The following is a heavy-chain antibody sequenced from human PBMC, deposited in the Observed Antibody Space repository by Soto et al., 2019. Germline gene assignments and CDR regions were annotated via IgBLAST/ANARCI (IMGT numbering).Heavy chain of an antibody. CDR3: AMGPATYYYDSSGYYPFDY. V-gene: IGHV3-30*03. CDR2: ISYDGSNK. D-gene: IGHD3-22*01. J-gene: IGHJ4*02. CDR1: GFTFSSYG. Sequence: GGSLRLSCAASGFTFSSYGMHWVRQAPGKGLEWVAVISYDGSNKYYADSVKGRFTISRDNSKNTLYLQMNSLRAEDTAVYYCAMGPATYYYDSSGYYPFDYWGQRTLVTVSS.